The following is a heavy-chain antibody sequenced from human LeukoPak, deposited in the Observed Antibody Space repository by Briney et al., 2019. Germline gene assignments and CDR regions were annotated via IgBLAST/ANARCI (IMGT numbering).Heavy chain of an antibody. V-gene: IGHV4-4*02. CDR1: GGSISSSNW. CDR2: IYHSGST. D-gene: IGHD3-3*01. Sequence: SETLSLTCAVSGGSISSSNWWSWVRQPPGKGLEWIGEIYHSGSTNYNPSLKSRVTISVDTSKNQFSLKLSSVTAADTAVYYCARVVVFGVVSSDYYYYYMDVWGKGTTVTVSS. CDR3: ARVVVFGVVSSDYYYYYMDV. J-gene: IGHJ6*03.